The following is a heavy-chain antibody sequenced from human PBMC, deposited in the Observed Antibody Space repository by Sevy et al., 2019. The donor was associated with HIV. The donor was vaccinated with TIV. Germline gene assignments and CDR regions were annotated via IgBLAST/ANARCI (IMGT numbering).Heavy chain of an antibody. V-gene: IGHV4-34*01. Sequence: SETLSLTCAVYGGSFSGYYWSWIRQPPGQGLEWIGEINHSGSTNYNPSLKSRVTISVDTSKNQFSLKLSSVTAADTAVYYCARAKQLVRSGVSLLTDVWGQGTTVTVSS. CDR2: INHSGST. CDR1: GGSFSGYY. D-gene: IGHD6-13*01. CDR3: ARAKQLVRSGVSLLTDV. J-gene: IGHJ6*02.